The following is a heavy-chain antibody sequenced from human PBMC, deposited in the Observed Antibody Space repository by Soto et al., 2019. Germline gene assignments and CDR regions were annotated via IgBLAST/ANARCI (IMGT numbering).Heavy chain of an antibody. CDR2: IYPSDSDT. J-gene: IGHJ4*02. Sequence: GKSLKISCKASGYDFSTHWIGWVRHMPGKGLQWMAIIYPSDSDTKYSPSFQGHVTISVDMSISTAYLQWSGLQASDSAKYYCARLFTDGGLWDYFDYCGPRTLVTGSS. CDR3: ARLFTDGGLWDYFDY. CDR1: GYDFSTHW. V-gene: IGHV5-51*01. D-gene: IGHD3-16*01.